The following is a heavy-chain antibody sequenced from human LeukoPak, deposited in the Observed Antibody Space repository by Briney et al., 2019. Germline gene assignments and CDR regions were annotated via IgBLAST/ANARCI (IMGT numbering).Heavy chain of an antibody. CDR3: AREWQSGWFDP. V-gene: IGHV3-21*04. J-gene: IGHJ5*02. D-gene: IGHD2-8*02. CDR2: ISSSSSYI. CDR1: GFTFSSYS. Sequence: GGSLRLSCAASGFTFSSYSMNWVRQAPGKGLEWVSSISSSSSYIYYADSVKGRFTITRDNAKNSLYLQMNSLRAEDTAVYYCAREWQSGWFDPWGQGTLVTVSS.